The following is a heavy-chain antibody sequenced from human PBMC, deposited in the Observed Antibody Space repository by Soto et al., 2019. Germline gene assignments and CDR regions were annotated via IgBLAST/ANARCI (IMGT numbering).Heavy chain of an antibody. D-gene: IGHD6-13*01. CDR1: GDSISSGYY. CDR2: INHSGST. Sequence: SETLSLTCGVSGDSISSGYYWGWIRQPPGKGLEWIGEINHSGSTNYNPSLKSRVTISVDTSKNQFSLKLSSVTAADTAVYYCARGLFGIGRIAAFRGYYYGMDVWGQGTTVTVSS. CDR3: ARGLFGIGRIAAFRGYYYGMDV. V-gene: IGHV4-34*01. J-gene: IGHJ6*02.